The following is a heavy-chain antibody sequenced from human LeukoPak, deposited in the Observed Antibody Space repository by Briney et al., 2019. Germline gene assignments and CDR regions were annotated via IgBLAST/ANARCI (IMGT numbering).Heavy chain of an antibody. Sequence: PSETLSLTCAVSGGSFSGYYWSWIRQPPGKGLEWIGEINHSGSTNYNPSLKSRVTISVDTSKNQFSLKQTSVTAADTAVYYCVYGDYGVWFDPWGQGTLVTVSS. J-gene: IGHJ5*02. CDR1: GGSFSGYY. CDR2: INHSGST. D-gene: IGHD4-17*01. CDR3: VYGDYGVWFDP. V-gene: IGHV4-34*01.